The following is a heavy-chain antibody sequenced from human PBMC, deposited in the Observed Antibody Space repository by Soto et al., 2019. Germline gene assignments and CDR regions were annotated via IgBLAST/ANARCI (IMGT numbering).Heavy chain of an antibody. V-gene: IGHV3-23*01. CDR1: GFTFSSYA. CDR2: ISGSGGST. J-gene: IGHJ6*02. CDR3: AKHVTGYDYYGLDV. D-gene: IGHD4-4*01. Sequence: PGGSLRLSCAASGFTFSSYAMSWVRQAPGKGLEWVSAISGSGGSTYYADSVKGRFTISRDNSKNTLYLQMNSLRAEDTAIYYCAKHVTGYDYYGLDVWGQGTTVTFSS.